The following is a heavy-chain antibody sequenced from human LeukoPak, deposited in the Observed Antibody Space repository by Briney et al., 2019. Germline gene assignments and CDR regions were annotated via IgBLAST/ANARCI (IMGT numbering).Heavy chain of an antibody. J-gene: IGHJ6*02. CDR1: GGSISSSNW. D-gene: IGHD6-13*01. V-gene: IGHV4-4*02. CDR2: IYHSGST. Sequence: SGTLPLTCAVSGGSISSSNWLSWVRQPPGKGLEWIGEIYHSGSTNYNPSLKSRVTISVDKSKNQFSLKPSSVTAADTAVSYCARGAAAAGSRFKIYYYYGMDVWGQGTTVTVSS. CDR3: ARGAAAAGSRFKIYYYYGMDV.